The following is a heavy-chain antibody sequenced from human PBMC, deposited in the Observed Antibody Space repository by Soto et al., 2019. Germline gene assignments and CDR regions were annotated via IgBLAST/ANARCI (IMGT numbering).Heavy chain of an antibody. Sequence: QVQLQQWGARLLKPSETLSLTCAVYGESFSGYYWSWIRQPPGKGLEWIGEINHSGSTNYNPSLKSRVTISVDTSKNQFSLKLSSVTAADTAVYYCASGSRRIKTNDGSWALRARAEYFQHWGQGTLVTVSS. D-gene: IGHD3-10*01. CDR1: GESFSGYY. CDR2: INHSGST. V-gene: IGHV4-34*01. J-gene: IGHJ1*01. CDR3: ASGSRRIKTNDGSWALRARAEYFQH.